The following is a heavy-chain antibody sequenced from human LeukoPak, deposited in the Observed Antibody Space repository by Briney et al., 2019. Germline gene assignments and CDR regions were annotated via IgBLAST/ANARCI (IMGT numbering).Heavy chain of an antibody. CDR2: ISGSGGST. CDR3: ANSPRLQYFDY. Sequence: PGGSLRLSCAASGFTFSSYAMSWVRQAPGKGLEWVSAISGSGGSTYYADSVKGRFTISRDNSKNTLYLQMNSLRAGDTALYYCANSPRLQYFDYWGQGTLVTVSS. J-gene: IGHJ4*02. D-gene: IGHD4-11*01. CDR1: GFTFSSYA. V-gene: IGHV3-23*01.